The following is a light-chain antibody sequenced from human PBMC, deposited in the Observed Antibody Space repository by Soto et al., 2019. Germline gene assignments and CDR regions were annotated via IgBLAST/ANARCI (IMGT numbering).Light chain of an antibody. CDR1: QYVKSQY. CDR2: AAS. V-gene: IGKV3-20*01. J-gene: IGKJ4*01. Sequence: IVLTQSPGTLSLSPGERATLSCRASQYVKSQYLAWYQHKPGQAPRLLIYAASSRATGIPDRFSGSGSGTDFILTISRLEAEDFGVYYCQQYSNSVGFFGGGTRVGIK. CDR3: QQYSNSVGF.